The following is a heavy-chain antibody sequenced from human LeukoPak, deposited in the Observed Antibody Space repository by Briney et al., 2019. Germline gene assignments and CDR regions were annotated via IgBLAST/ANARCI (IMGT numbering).Heavy chain of an antibody. CDR1: GGSINSGDYY. CDR3: ARDLPTLPQYSGYWYFDL. Sequence: SQTLSLTCTVSGGSINSGDYYWSWIRQPPGKGLEWIGYIFYSGSTYYNPSLKSRVTISVDTSKNQFSLKLSSVTAADTAVYYCARDLPTLPQYSGYWYFDLWGRGTLVTVSS. J-gene: IGHJ2*01. CDR2: IFYSGST. V-gene: IGHV4-30-4*01. D-gene: IGHD5-18*01.